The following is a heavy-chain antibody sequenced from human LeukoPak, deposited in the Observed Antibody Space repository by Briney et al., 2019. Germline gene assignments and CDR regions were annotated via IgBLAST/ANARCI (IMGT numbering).Heavy chain of an antibody. J-gene: IGHJ4*02. D-gene: IGHD6-19*01. CDR2: IDYNGRT. V-gene: IGHV4-61*01. CDR3: ARGSGWLTDH. CDR1: GGSVTSGTYF. Sequence: SQTLSLTCTVSGGSVTSGTYFLNWIRQAPGKGLEWIGYIDYNGRTNYSPSLKSRVTISVGTSKNQFPLKVSSVTATDTAVYYCARGSGWLTDHWGQGTLVTVSS.